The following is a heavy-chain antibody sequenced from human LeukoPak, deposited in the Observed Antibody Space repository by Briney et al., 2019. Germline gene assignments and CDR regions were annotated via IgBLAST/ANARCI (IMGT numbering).Heavy chain of an antibody. J-gene: IGHJ4*02. D-gene: IGHD3-16*02. CDR3: SGTSYVWGSYRSLDF. CDR2: IRTKAYGGTP. V-gene: IGHV3-49*04. Sequence: PGGSLRLSCTTSGFTFGDYAMSWVRQAPGKGLEWVGFIRTKAYGGTPECAASVKGRFTISRDDFKSIAYLQVNSLKTEDTAVYFCSGTSYVWGSYRSLDFWGQGTLVTVSS. CDR1: GFTFGDYA.